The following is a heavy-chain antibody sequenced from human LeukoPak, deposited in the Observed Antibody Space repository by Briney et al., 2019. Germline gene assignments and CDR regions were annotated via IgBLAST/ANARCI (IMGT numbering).Heavy chain of an antibody. D-gene: IGHD3-3*01. CDR3: ARVQYSDFWSGSNWFDP. J-gene: IGHJ5*02. V-gene: IGHV4-30-4*08. CDR2: VYYSGST. CDR1: GGSISSGDYY. Sequence: PSETLSLTCTVSGGSISSGDYYWSWIRQPPGKGLEWIGYVYYSGSTYYNPSLKSRVTISVDTSKNQFSLKLSSVTAADTAVYYCARVQYSDFWSGSNWFDPWGQGTLVTVSS.